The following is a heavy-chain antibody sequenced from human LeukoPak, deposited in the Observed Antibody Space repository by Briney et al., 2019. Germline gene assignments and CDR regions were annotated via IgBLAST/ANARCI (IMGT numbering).Heavy chain of an antibody. CDR2: IYSGGTT. J-gene: IGHJ4*02. V-gene: IGHV3-53*05. CDR3: AKDFEAYCGGDCYSFCDY. Sequence: GSLRLSCAASGFTVSSSYMTWVRQAPGKGLEWVSVIYSGGTTYYADSVKGRFTISRDNSRNTVYLQMNSLRAEDTAVYYCAKDFEAYCGGDCYSFCDYWGQGTLVTVSS. D-gene: IGHD2-21*01. CDR1: GFTVSSSY.